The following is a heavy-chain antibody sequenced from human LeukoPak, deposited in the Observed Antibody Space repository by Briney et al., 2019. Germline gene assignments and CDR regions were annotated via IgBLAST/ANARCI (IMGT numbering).Heavy chain of an antibody. V-gene: IGHV3-30-3*01. CDR3: AKEVYNWNYVLDY. CDR2: ISSDGSNK. CDR1: GFTFNSYA. D-gene: IGHD1-7*01. Sequence: QSGGSLRLSCAASGFTFNSYAMHWVRQAPGKGLEWVAVISSDGSNKYYADSVKGRFTISRDNSKNTLYLQMNSLRAEDTALYYCAKEVYNWNYVLDYWGQGTLVTVSS. J-gene: IGHJ4*02.